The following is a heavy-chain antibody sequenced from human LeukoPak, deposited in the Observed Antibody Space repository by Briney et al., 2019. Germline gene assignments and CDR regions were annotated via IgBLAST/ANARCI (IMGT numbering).Heavy chain of an antibody. CDR1: GFTFSSYN. V-gene: IGHV3-48*04. Sequence: PGGSLRLSCAASGFTFSSYNMNWVRQAPGKGLEWVSYISLSTTSIYYADSVKGRFTISRDNAKNSLYLQMNSLRAEDKAVYYCAREPTYSSSWHTTCDYWGQGTLVTVSS. J-gene: IGHJ4*02. D-gene: IGHD6-13*01. CDR3: AREPTYSSSWHTTCDY. CDR2: ISLSTTSI.